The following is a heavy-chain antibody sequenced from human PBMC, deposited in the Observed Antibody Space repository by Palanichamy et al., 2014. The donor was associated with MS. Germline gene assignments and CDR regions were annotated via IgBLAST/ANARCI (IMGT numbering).Heavy chain of an antibody. CDR1: EFTFSSYW. D-gene: IGHD2-15*01. V-gene: IGHV3-7*01. Sequence: EVQLVEVWGRLGPAWGALRLSCVASEFTFSSYWMSWVRQAPGKGLEWVANIRQDGGETYCVDSVKGRFTISRDNAENSLYLEMHSLRGEDTAVYYCARDKRCSGGTCYSASYFDYWGQGVLVTVSS. J-gene: IGHJ4*02. CDR3: ARDKRCSGGTCYSASYFDY. CDR2: IRQDGGET.